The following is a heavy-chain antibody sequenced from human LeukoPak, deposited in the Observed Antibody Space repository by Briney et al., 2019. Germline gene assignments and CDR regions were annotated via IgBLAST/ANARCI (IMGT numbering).Heavy chain of an antibody. CDR2: IYSDGTT. CDR3: ARDSTYSSGSRFYDRFDY. CDR1: GFTVSSNY. D-gene: IGHD2-15*01. J-gene: IGHJ4*02. Sequence: GGSQRLSCAASGFTVSSNYMSWVRQAPGKGLEWVSVIYSDGTTYYADSVKGRFAISRDSSKNTLYLQMNSLRVEDAAVYYCARDSTYSSGSRFYDRFDYWGQGTLVTVSS. V-gene: IGHV3-53*01.